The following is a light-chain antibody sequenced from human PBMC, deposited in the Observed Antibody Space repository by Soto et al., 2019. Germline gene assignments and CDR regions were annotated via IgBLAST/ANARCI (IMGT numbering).Light chain of an antibody. V-gene: IGKV1-5*01. J-gene: IGKJ1*01. CDR1: QSISSW. CDR3: QQYNSYLGT. CDR2: DAS. Sequence: DIQMTQSPSTLSASVGDRVTITCRASQSISSWLAWYQQKPGKAPKLLIYDASSLESGVPSRFSGSESGTEFTLTISSLQPDDFATYYCQQYNSYLGTFGQGTKWKSN.